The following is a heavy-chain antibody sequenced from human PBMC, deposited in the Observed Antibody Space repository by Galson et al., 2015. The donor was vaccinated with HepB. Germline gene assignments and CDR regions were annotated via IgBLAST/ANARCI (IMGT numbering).Heavy chain of an antibody. D-gene: IGHD3-10*01. V-gene: IGHV1-18*04. J-gene: IGHJ4*02. CDR1: GYTFTSYG. CDR2: ISAYNGNT. Sequence: SVKVSCKASGYTFTSYGISWVRQAPGQGLEWMGWISAYNGNTNYAQKLQGRVTMTTDTSTSTAYMELRSLRSDDTAVYYCAREAGRGGSYYIPPMCYWGQGTLVTVSS. CDR3: AREAGRGGSYYIPPMCY.